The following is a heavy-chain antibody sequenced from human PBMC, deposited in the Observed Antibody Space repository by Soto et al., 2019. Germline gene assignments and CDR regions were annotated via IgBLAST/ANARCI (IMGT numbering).Heavy chain of an antibody. CDR2: IYYNVNT. V-gene: IGHV4-59*08. Sequence: PSETLSLTCTVSGGSISSYYWSWIRQPPGKGLEWIGYIYYNVNTNYNPSLKSRVTISVDTSKNQFSLKLSSVTAADTAVYYCARHHDSWGQGTLVTVSS. CDR1: GGSISSYY. CDR3: ARHHDS. J-gene: IGHJ4*02.